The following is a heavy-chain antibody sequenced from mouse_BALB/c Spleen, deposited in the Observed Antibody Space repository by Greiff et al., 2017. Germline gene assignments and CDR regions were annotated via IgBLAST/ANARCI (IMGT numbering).Heavy chain of an antibody. Sequence: EVQLQQSGPELGKPGASVKISCKASGYSFTGYNMYWVKQSHRKSLEWIGYIDPYNGGTSYNQKSKGKATLTVDKSSSTAYMHLNSLTSEDSAIYYCARGTGTDAMDHWGQGTSVTVSS. CDR2: IDPYNGGT. D-gene: IGHD4-1*01. J-gene: IGHJ4*01. V-gene: IGHV1S135*01. CDR1: GYSFTGYN. CDR3: ARGTGTDAMDH.